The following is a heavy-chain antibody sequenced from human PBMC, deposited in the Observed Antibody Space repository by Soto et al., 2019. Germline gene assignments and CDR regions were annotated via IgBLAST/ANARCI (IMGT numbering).Heavy chain of an antibody. J-gene: IGHJ3*02. V-gene: IGHV4-39*01. Sequence: SETLSLTCTVSGGSISSSSYYWGWIRQPPGKGLEWIGSIYYSGSTYYNPSLKSRVTISVDTSKNQFSLKLSSVTAADSAVYYCARRGYYAISAFDIWGQGTMVTVSS. CDR1: GGSISSSSYY. CDR3: ARRGYYAISAFDI. D-gene: IGHD2-8*01. CDR2: IYYSGST.